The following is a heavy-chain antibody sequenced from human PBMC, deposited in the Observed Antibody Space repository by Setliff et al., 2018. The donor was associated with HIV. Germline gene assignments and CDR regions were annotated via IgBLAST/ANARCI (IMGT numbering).Heavy chain of an antibody. J-gene: IGHJ6*03. CDR2: IYYSGST. Sequence: SETLSLTCTVSGGSISSYYWRWIRQPPGKGLEWIGYIYYSGSTNYNPSLKSRVTISVDPSKNQFSLKLSSVTAADTAVYYCARWADYYYYMDVWGKGTTVTVSS. V-gene: IGHV4-59*01. CDR1: GGSISSYY. CDR3: ARWADYYYYMDV.